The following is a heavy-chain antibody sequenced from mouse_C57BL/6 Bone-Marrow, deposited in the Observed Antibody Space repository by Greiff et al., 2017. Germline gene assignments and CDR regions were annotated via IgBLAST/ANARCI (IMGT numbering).Heavy chain of an antibody. CDR3: ARDGNYGCDYFDY. CDR2: IDPSASYT. J-gene: IGHJ2*01. V-gene: IGHV1-50*01. Sequence: QVQLKESGAELVKPGASVKLSCKASGYTFTSYWMQWVKQRPGQGLEWIGEIDPSASYTNYNQKFKGKATLTVDTSSSTAYMQLSSLTSEDSAVYYCARDGNYGCDYFDYWGQGTTLTVSS. D-gene: IGHD2-1*01. CDR1: GYTFTSYW.